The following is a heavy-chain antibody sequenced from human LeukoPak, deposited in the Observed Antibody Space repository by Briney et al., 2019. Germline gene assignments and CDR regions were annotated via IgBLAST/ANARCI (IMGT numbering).Heavy chain of an antibody. CDR1: EYTFTGYY. J-gene: IGHJ5*02. D-gene: IGHD6-13*01. Sequence: ASVKVSCKASEYTFTGYYMHWVRQAPGQGLEWMGWINPNSGGTNYAQKFQGRVTMTRDTSISTAYMELSRLRSDDTAVYYCARDRSGIAAAETWGQGTLVTVSS. V-gene: IGHV1-2*02. CDR3: ARDRSGIAAAET. CDR2: INPNSGGT.